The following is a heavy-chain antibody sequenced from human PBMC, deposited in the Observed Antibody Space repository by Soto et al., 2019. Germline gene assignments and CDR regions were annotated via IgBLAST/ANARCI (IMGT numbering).Heavy chain of an antibody. CDR3: ASDAQERDALGGELVVATGLGS. V-gene: IGHV3-33*01. Sequence: GSLRLSCAASGFDFSNSGMHWVRQAPGKGLEWVAIIYSDGSKKYYADSVKSRFIISRDNSKNHLYLQMSALTADDTAVYYCASDAQERDALGGELVVATGLGSLGQG. D-gene: IGHD2-15*01. J-gene: IGHJ5*02. CDR2: IYSDGSKK. CDR1: GFDFSNSG.